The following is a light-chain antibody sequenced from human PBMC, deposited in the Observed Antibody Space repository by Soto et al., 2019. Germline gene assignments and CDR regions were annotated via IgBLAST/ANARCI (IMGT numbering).Light chain of an antibody. CDR1: SSDVGGYNY. J-gene: IGLJ1*01. CDR3: SSFTSAYTFV. V-gene: IGLV2-14*01. Sequence: QSLLAQPASVSGSPGQSIAISCTGTSSDVGGYNYVSWYQQHPGKAPKLLISEVSIRPSGVSDRFSGSKSGNTASLTISGLQTEDEADYYCSSFTSAYTFVFGSGTKLTVL. CDR2: EVS.